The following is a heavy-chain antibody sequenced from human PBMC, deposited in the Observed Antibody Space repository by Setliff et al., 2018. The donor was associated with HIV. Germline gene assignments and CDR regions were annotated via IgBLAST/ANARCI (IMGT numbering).Heavy chain of an antibody. V-gene: IGHV3-23*01. J-gene: IGHJ4*02. D-gene: IGHD4-17*01. CDR2: ISGAGATT. CDR1: GFTLRSYA. Sequence: HPGGSLRLSCEASGFTLRSYAMYWVRQAPGKGLEWVAGISGAGATTYYADSVKGRFTISRDNSKNTLYLQMNSLRAEDTAVYYCANSHDYGDYVWDYWGQGTLVTVSS. CDR3: ANSHDYGDYVWDY.